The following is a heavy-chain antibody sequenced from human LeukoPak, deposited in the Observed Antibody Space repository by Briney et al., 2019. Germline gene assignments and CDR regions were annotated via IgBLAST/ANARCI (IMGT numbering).Heavy chain of an antibody. CDR2: ISSSSSYT. J-gene: IGHJ4*02. V-gene: IGHV3-11*06. Sequence: GGSLRLSCAASGFTFSDYYMSWIRQAPGKGLEWISFISSSSSYTNYADSVKGRFTISRDNTKNSLHLQMNSLRAEDTAVYYCGRGTAIIPGIDYWGQGILVTVSS. D-gene: IGHD2-21*02. CDR3: GRGTAIIPGIDY. CDR1: GFTFSDYY.